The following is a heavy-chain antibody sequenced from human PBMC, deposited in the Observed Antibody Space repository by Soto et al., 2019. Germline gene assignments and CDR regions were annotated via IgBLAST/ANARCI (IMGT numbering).Heavy chain of an antibody. V-gene: IGHV5-51*01. J-gene: IGHJ6*03. CDR3: ARMKEFSIAADGIMGYYYYYMDV. CDR2: IYPGDSDT. CDR1: GYSFTSYW. Sequence: EESLKISCKGSGYSFTSYWIGWVRQMPGKGLEWMGIIYPGDSDTRYSLSFQGQVTISADKSISTAYLQWSSLKASDTAMYYCARMKEFSIAADGIMGYYYYYMDVWGKXTTVTVSS. D-gene: IGHD6-13*01.